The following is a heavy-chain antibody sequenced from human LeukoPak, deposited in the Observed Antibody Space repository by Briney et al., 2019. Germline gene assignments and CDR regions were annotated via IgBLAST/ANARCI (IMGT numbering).Heavy chain of an antibody. J-gene: IGHJ6*02. CDR1: GGSISSCY. V-gene: IGHV4-59*01. CDR3: ARSKRYSYYYGMDV. Sequence: PSETLSFTCTVSGGSISSCYWSWIRQPPGKGLEWIGYIYYSGSTNYNPSLKSRVTISVDTSKNQFSLKLSSVTAADTAVYYCARSKRYSYYYGMDVWGQGTTVTVSS. D-gene: IGHD3-9*01. CDR2: IYYSGST.